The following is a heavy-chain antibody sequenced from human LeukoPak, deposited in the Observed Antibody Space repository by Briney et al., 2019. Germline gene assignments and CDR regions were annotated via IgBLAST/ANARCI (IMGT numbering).Heavy chain of an antibody. J-gene: IGHJ4*02. CDR3: ARSPAGTHPDY. CDR2: MYIGGRN. D-gene: IGHD6-19*01. Sequence: SETLSLTCSVSGYSISSGYYWGWIRQPPGEGLEWFGNMYIGGRNYYNPSLKSRVTISLDTSKNQFSLKLNSVTAADTAVYYCARSPAGTHPDYWGQGTLVTVSS. V-gene: IGHV4-38-2*02. CDR1: GYSISSGYY.